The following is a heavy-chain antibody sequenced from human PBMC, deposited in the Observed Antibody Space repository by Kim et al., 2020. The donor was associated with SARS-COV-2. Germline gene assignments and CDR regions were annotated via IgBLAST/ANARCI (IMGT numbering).Heavy chain of an antibody. V-gene: IGHV3-48*03. CDR1: GFPFSSYE. CDR2: ISSSGATI. CDR3: ARDRDDDFDGSGYVPFDF. J-gene: IGHJ4*02. Sequence: GGSLRLSCAPSGFPFSSYEMNWVRQAPGKGLEWISYISSSGATIYYADSVKGRFTISRDNAKNSLSLQMNSLRAEDTAVYYCARDRDDDFDGSGYVPFDFWGQGTLVIVSS. D-gene: IGHD3-22*01.